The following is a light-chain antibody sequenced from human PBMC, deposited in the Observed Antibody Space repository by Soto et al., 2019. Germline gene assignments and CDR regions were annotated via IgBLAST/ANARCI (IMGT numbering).Light chain of an antibody. CDR3: QQYGSSPLT. CDR2: GAA. V-gene: IGKV3-20*01. J-gene: IGKJ4*01. CDR1: QTVSSSC. Sequence: EIVLTQSPGTLSSSPGERATLSCRASQTVSSSCLAWYQQKPGQAPRLLIYGAASRATGIPDRFSGSRSGTNFTLTISRLEPEDFAVYYCQQYGSSPLTFGGGTKVDIK.